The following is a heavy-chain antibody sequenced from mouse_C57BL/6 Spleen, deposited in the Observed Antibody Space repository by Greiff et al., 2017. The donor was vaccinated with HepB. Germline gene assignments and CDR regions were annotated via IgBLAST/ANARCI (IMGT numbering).Heavy chain of an antibody. CDR3: ARKEFAY. CDR2: INPNNGGT. CDR1: GYTFTDYY. J-gene: IGHJ2*01. Sequence: VQLQQSGPELVKPGASVKISCKASGYTFTDYYMNWVKQSHGKSLEWIGDINPNNGGTSYNQKFKGKATLTVDKSSSTAYMELRSLTSEDSAVYYCARKEFAYWGQGTTLTVSS. V-gene: IGHV1-26*01.